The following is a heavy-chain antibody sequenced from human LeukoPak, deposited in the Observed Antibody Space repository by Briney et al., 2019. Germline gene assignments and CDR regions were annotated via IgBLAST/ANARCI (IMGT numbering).Heavy chain of an antibody. Sequence: SETLSLTCTVSGGSVSSGSYYWSWIRQPPGKGLDWIGYISYSGSTYYNPSLKSRVTISVDASKNQFSLKLRSVTAADTAVYYCARELLGLDVWGQGTTVTVSS. D-gene: IGHD2-15*01. J-gene: IGHJ6*02. CDR2: ISYSGST. V-gene: IGHV4-61*01. CDR3: ARELLGLDV. CDR1: GGSVSSGSYY.